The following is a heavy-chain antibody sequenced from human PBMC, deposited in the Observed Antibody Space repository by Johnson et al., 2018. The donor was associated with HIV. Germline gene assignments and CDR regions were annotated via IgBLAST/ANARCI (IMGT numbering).Heavy chain of an antibody. V-gene: IGHV3-9*01. CDR3: AKASDGTWQHAFDI. CDR1: GFTLDDYA. J-gene: IGHJ3*02. CDR2: ISWNSGSI. D-gene: IGHD2-21*02. Sequence: VQLVESGGGLVQPGRSLRLSCAASGFTLDDYAMHWVRQAPGKGLEWVSGISWNSGSIGYADSVKGRFTISRDNAKNSLYLQMNSLRAEDTAVYYCAKASDGTWQHAFDIWGQGTMVTVSS.